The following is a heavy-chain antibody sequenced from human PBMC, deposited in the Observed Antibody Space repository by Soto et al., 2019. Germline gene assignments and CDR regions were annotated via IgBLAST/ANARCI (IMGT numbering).Heavy chain of an antibody. V-gene: IGHV3-23*01. J-gene: IGHJ6*03. CDR2: ISGSGGST. CDR1: GFTFSRYP. CDR3: EKRPLYCSGGSCYYSYYMDV. D-gene: IGHD2-15*01. Sequence: GGSLRLSCAASGFTFSRYPMRWVRLAPGKGLEWVSAISGSGGSTYYADSVKGRFTISRDNSKNTLYLQMNSLRAEDTAVYYCEKRPLYCSGGSCYYSYYMDVWGKGAAVTVSS.